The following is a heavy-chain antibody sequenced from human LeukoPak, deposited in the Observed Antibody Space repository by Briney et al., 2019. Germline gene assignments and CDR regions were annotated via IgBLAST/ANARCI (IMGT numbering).Heavy chain of an antibody. CDR3: AKDKHDCYYYYYMDV. CDR2: ISWNSGSI. J-gene: IGHJ6*03. V-gene: IGHV3-9*03. D-gene: IGHD1-1*01. Sequence: LRLSCAASGFTFDDYAMHWVRQAPGKGLEWVSGISWNSGSIGYADSVKGRFTISRDNAKNSLYLQMNSLRAEDMALYYCAKDKHDCYYYYYMDVWGKGTTVTVSS. CDR1: GFTFDDYA.